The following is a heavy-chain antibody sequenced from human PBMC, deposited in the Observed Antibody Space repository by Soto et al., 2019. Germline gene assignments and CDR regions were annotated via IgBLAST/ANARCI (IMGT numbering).Heavy chain of an antibody. CDR2: IFYSGST. CDR1: GGSLSSYY. CDR3: ARRYGSAFDI. Sequence: QVQLQESGPGLVKPSETLSLTCTVSGGSLSSYYWSWIRQPPGKGLEWIGYIFYSGSTNYNPSLKSRVTISVESSKNQFSLNLRSVTAADTALYYCARRYGSAFDIWGQGTMVTVSS. J-gene: IGHJ3*02. D-gene: IGHD4-17*01. V-gene: IGHV4-59*01.